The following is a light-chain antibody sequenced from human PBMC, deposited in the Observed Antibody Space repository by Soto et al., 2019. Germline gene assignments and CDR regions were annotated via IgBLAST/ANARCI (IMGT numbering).Light chain of an antibody. CDR3: QAWGTGIQV. V-gene: IGLV4-69*01. J-gene: IGLJ3*02. Sequence: QLVLTQSPSASASLGASVKLTCTLSNGHNRYAIAWHQQQPEKGPRYLMKVNSDGSHFKGDGIPDRFSGSTSGAERYLTISSLQSEDEADYYCQAWGTGIQVFGRGTKLTVL. CDR2: VNSDGSH. CDR1: NGHNRYA.